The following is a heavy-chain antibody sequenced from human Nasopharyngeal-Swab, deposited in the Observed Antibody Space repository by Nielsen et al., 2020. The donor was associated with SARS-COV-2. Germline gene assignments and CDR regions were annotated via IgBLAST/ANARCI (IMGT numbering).Heavy chain of an antibody. D-gene: IGHD6-19*01. CDR3: AREGYTSGYYDY. V-gene: IGHV5-51*01. CDR1: GYSFNSYW. Sequence: GESLKISCQASGYSFNSYWIGWVRQMPGKGLEWMAIIYPGDSDTRYNPSFQGQVTISVDKSISPAYLHWSSLRAPDTAMYYCAREGYTSGYYDYWGRGTLVTVSS. CDR2: IYPGDSDT. J-gene: IGHJ4*02.